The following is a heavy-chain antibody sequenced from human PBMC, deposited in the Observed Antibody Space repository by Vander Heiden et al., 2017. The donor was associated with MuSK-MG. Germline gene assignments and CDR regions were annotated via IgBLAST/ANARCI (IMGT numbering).Heavy chain of an antibody. CDR1: GGSISSGDYY. J-gene: IGHJ6*03. CDR2: IYYSGST. CDR3: ARGGPAAIRGAYYYYYYMDV. D-gene: IGHD2-2*02. Sequence: QVQLQESGPGLVKPSQTLSLTCTVSGGSISSGDYYWSWIRQPPGKGLEWIGYIYYSGSTYYNPSLKSRVTISVDTSKNQFSLKLSSVTAADTAVYYCARGGPAAIRGAYYYYYYMDVWGKGTTVTVSS. V-gene: IGHV4-30-4*08.